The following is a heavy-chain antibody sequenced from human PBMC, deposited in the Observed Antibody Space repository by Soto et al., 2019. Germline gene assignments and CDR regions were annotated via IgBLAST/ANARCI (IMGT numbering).Heavy chain of an antibody. Sequence: VASVKVSCKVSGYTLTELSMHWVRQAPGKGLEWMGGFDPEDGETIYAQKFQGRVTMTEDTSTDTAYMELSSLRSEDTAVYYCATLFTPRIAAAGPWDYYYGMDVWGQGTTVTVSS. CDR1: GYTLTELS. CDR2: FDPEDGET. V-gene: IGHV1-24*01. J-gene: IGHJ6*02. CDR3: ATLFTPRIAAAGPWDYYYGMDV. D-gene: IGHD6-13*01.